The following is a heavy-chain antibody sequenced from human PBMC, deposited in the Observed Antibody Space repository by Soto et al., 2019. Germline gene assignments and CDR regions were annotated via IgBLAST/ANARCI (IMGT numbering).Heavy chain of an antibody. Sequence: GGSLRLSCTASGFTFGDYAMSWFRQAPGKGLEWVGFIRSKAYGGTTEYAASVKGRFTISRDDSKSIAYLQMNSLKTEDTAVYYCTREDDILTGYYLNFDYWGQGTLVTVSS. CDR3: TREDDILTGYYLNFDY. J-gene: IGHJ4*02. CDR1: GFTFGDYA. D-gene: IGHD3-9*01. CDR2: IRSKAYGGTT. V-gene: IGHV3-49*03.